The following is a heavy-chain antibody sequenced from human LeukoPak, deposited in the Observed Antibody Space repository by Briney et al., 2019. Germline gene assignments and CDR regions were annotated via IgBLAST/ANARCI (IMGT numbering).Heavy chain of an antibody. CDR3: MRESGPYCPFGY. V-gene: IGHV4-4*02. Sequence: SGTLSLTCGVSGGSITSTNWWSCVRQPPGQGLEWIGEISLTGRTNYIPSLIGRVIMSLDESRNQLSLTLTSVTAADTAMYYCMRESGPYCPFGYWGQGTLVVVPS. CDR2: ISLTGRT. CDR1: GGSITSTNW. D-gene: IGHD1-26*01. J-gene: IGHJ4*02.